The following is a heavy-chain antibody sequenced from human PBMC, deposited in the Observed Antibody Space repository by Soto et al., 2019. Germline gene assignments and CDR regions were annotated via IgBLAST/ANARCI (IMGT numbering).Heavy chain of an antibody. CDR3: VKFYAAIYYYGMDV. V-gene: IGHV3-74*03. D-gene: IGHD2-2*01. Sequence: GGSLRLSCETSGFTFTTFWMHWVRQVPGKGLVWVSRVNTDGSSTTYADSVKGRFTISRDNAQNTLYLQMNSLRVDDTAVYYCVKFYAAIYYYGMDVWGQGTTVTVSS. J-gene: IGHJ6*02. CDR2: VNTDGSST. CDR1: GFTFTTFW.